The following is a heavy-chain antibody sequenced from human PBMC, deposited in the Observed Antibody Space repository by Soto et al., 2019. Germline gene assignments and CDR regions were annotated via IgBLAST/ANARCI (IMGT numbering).Heavy chain of an antibody. J-gene: IGHJ4*02. Sequence: PSETLSLTCAVYGGSFSCYYWSWIRQPPGKGLEWIGEINHSGSTNYNPSLKSRVTISVDTSKNQFSLKLSSVTAADTAVYYCARGKVRYCSSICDRKSYFDYWGQGTLVTVSS. CDR2: INHSGST. CDR3: ARGKVRYCSSICDRKSYFDY. CDR1: GGSFSCYY. V-gene: IGHV4-34*01. D-gene: IGHD2-2*01.